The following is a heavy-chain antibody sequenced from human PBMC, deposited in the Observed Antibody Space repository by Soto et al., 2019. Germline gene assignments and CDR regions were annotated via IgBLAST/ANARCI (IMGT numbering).Heavy chain of an antibody. Sequence: QVQLVESGGGVVQPGRSLRLSCAASGFTFSSYGMHWVRQAPGKGLEWVAVIWYDGSNKYYADSVKGRFTISRDNSKNTLYLQMNSLRAEDTAVYYCARASLEWLNYYGTDVWGQGTTVTVSS. J-gene: IGHJ6*02. CDR1: GFTFSSYG. CDR3: ARASLEWLNYYGTDV. D-gene: IGHD3-3*01. CDR2: IWYDGSNK. V-gene: IGHV3-33*01.